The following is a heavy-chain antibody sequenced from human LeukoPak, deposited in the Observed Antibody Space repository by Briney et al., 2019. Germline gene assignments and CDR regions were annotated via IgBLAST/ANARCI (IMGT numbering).Heavy chain of an antibody. CDR1: GGSISSSSYY. Sequence: SETLSLTCTVSGGSISSSSYYWGWIRQPPGKGLEWIGSIYYSGSTYYNPSLKSRVTISVDTSKNQFSLKLSSVTAADTAVYYCSGSSHYSYYNYMDVWGKGTPVTVSS. J-gene: IGHJ6*03. CDR3: SGSSHYSYYNYMDV. V-gene: IGHV4-39*07. D-gene: IGHD6-6*01. CDR2: IYYSGST.